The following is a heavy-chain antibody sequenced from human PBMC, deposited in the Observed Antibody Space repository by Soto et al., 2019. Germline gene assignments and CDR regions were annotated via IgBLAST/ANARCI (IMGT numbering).Heavy chain of an antibody. J-gene: IGHJ6*03. CDR3: ARRGGGKLSQRHDYYMDV. D-gene: IGHD3-16*01. Sequence: QVQLQQWGAGLLKPSETLSLTCAVYGGSFSGYYWSWIRQPPGKGLERIGEINHSGSTNYNPSLKSRVTISVDTPKNQFSLKLSSVTAADTAVYYCARRGGGKLSQRHDYYMDVWGKGTTVTVSS. CDR1: GGSFSGYY. V-gene: IGHV4-34*01. CDR2: INHSGST.